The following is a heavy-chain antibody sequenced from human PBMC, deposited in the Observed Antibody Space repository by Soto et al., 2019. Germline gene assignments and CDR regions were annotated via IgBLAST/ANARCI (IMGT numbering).Heavy chain of an antibody. J-gene: IGHJ4*02. Sequence: QVQLVQSGAEVKKPGASVKVSCKASGYTFTSFYMHWVRQAPGQGLEWMGIINPSGGGTAYAQNFQGRVTMTRDPSTSTVYMELSSLRSEDTAVYYCARDSTLAYWGQGTLVTVSS. V-gene: IGHV1-46*01. CDR3: ARDSTLAY. CDR1: GYTFTSFY. CDR2: INPSGGGT.